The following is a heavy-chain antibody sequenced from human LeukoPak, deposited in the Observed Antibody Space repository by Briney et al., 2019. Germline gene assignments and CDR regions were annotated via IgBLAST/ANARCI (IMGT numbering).Heavy chain of an antibody. CDR1: GFTFSSYS. J-gene: IGHJ3*01. V-gene: IGHV3-48*04. CDR3: TREVSGWRVGAFDL. CDR2: ISSSSSTI. D-gene: IGHD6-19*01. Sequence: GGSLRLSCAASGFTFSSYSMNWVRQAPGKGLEWVSYISSSSSTIYYADSVKGRFTISRDNAKNSLYLQMNSLRVDDTAVYYCTREVSGWRVGAFDLWGQGTMVTVSS.